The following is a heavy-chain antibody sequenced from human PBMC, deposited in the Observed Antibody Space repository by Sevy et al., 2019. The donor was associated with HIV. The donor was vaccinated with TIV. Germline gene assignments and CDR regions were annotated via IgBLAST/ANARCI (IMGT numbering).Heavy chain of an antibody. CDR2: ISGSGGST. CDR1: GFTFSSYA. D-gene: IGHD2-21*01. CDR3: AKEESTCCGVAY. V-gene: IGHV3-23*01. J-gene: IGHJ4*02. Sequence: LSLTCAASGFTFSSYALSWVRQAPGKGLEWVSAISGSGGSTYHADSVKGRFTISRDNSKNTLYLQMNSLRAEDTAVYYCAKEESTCCGVAYWGQGTLVTVSS.